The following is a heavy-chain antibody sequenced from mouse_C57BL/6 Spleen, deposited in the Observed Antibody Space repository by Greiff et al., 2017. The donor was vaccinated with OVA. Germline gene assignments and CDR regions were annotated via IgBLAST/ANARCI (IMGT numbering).Heavy chain of an antibody. Sequence: QVQLQPGAELVRPGTSVKLSCKASGYTFTSYWMHWVKQRPGQGLEWIGVIDPSDSYTNYNQKFKGKATLTVDTSSSTAYMQLSSLTSEDSAVYYCANYYGSRGAWFAYWGQGTLVTVSA. J-gene: IGHJ3*01. CDR1: GYTFTSYW. V-gene: IGHV1-59*01. D-gene: IGHD1-1*01. CDR3: ANYYGSRGAWFAY. CDR2: IDPSDSYT.